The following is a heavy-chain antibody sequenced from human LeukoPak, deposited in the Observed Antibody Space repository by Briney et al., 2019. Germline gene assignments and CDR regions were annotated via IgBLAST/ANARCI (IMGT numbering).Heavy chain of an antibody. J-gene: IGHJ5*02. D-gene: IGHD6-19*01. CDR1: GYTFTGYY. CDR2: INPNSGGT. V-gene: IGHV1-2*02. Sequence: GASVKVSCKASGYTFTGYYLHWVRQAPGQGLEWMGWINPNSGGTGSAQKFQGRVTMTRDRSISTVYVELSRLTSDDTAVYFCARVGSSGWYHWFDPWGQGTLVTVSS. CDR3: ARVGSSGWYHWFDP.